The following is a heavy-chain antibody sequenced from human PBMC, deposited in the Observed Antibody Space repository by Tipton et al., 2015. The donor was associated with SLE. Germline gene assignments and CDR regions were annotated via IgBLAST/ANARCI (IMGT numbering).Heavy chain of an antibody. CDR3: ARGHIVASYFDY. CDR1: GGTFSNYG. D-gene: IGHD5-12*01. J-gene: IGHJ4*02. V-gene: IGHV1-69*01. Sequence: QLVQSGPEVKKTGSSVKVPCKASGGTFSNYGINWVRQAPGQGLEWMGGIIPILGTANYAQRFQGRVTITADESTSTVYMELSSLRSDDTAVYYCARGHIVASYFDYWGQGTLVTVSS. CDR2: IIPILGTA.